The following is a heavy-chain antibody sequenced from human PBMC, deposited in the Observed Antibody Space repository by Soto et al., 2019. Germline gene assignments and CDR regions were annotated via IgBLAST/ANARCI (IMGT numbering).Heavy chain of an antibody. J-gene: IGHJ5*02. D-gene: IGHD1-1*01. Sequence: SGPTLVNPTETLTLTCAFSGFSLSANGVGVGWIRQPPGGALEWLAIIYWNDGTSIRPTLQSRLSISKDTSKNQVVLTRRNMDPRDTGTYYCARKIGRSYWKFDPWGPGAQVTVSS. CDR3: ARKIGRSYWKFDP. V-gene: IGHV2-5*01. CDR1: GFSLSANGVG. CDR2: IYWNDGT.